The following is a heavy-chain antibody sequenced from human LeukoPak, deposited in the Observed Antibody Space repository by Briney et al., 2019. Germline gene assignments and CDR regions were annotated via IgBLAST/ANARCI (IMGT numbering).Heavy chain of an antibody. J-gene: IGHJ4*02. CDR2: IIPILGIA. CDR1: GGTFSSYA. D-gene: IGHD4-17*01. CDR3: ARLKNYGDYGY. V-gene: IGHV1-69*04. Sequence: SVKVSCKASGGTFSSYAISWVRQAPGQGLEWMGRIIPILGIANYAQKFQGRVTMTTDTSTSIAYMQLRSLTSDDTAVYYCARLKNYGDYGYWGQGTLVTVSS.